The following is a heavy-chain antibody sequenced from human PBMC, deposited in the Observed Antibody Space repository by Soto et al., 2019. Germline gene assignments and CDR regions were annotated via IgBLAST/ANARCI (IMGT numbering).Heavy chain of an antibody. J-gene: IGHJ6*02. CDR3: ARDGDGRMTTNPYYYNGMDV. CDR1: GGSLGSYY. CDR2: VVYTGTA. Sequence: LSLTCTVSGGSLGSYYWSWIRQPPGKGLEWIGYVVYTGTASYNASLKSRVSISLDTSNYQFSLKLSSVTAADTAVYYCARDGDGRMTTNPYYYNGMDVWGPGTTVTVSS. V-gene: IGHV4-59*01. D-gene: IGHD4-4*01.